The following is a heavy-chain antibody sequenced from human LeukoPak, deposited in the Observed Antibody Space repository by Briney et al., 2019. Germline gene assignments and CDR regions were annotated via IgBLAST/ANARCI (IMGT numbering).Heavy chain of an antibody. Sequence: GGSLRLSCTASGFTFSNYWMHWVRQAPGKGLVWVSRINGDGSTTDYADSVKGRFTISRDIAKNTLYLQMNSLRAEDTAVYYCARDYDSSGYSYYFDYWGQGTLVTVSS. CDR3: ARDYDSSGYSYYFDY. V-gene: IGHV3-74*01. J-gene: IGHJ4*02. D-gene: IGHD3-22*01. CDR2: INGDGSTT. CDR1: GFTFSNYW.